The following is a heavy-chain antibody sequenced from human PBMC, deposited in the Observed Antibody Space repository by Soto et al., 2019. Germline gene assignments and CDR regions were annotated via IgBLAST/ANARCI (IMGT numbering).Heavy chain of an antibody. CDR1: GDSISSSY. CDR3: ARQYGGSYADY. V-gene: IGHV4-59*08. Sequence: PSETLSLTCTVSGDSISSSYWSWIRQPPGKGLEWIGYIYYSGSTNYNPSLKSRVTISVDTSKNQFSLKLSSVTAADTAVYYCARQYGGSYADYWGQGTLVTVSS. D-gene: IGHD1-26*01. CDR2: IYYSGST. J-gene: IGHJ4*02.